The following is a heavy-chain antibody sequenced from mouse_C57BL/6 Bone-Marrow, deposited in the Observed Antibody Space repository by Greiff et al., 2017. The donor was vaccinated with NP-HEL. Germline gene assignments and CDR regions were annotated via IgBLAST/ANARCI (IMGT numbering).Heavy chain of an antibody. J-gene: IGHJ2*01. CDR2: ILPGSGST. CDR1: GYTFTGYW. D-gene: IGHD1-1*01. Sequence: VQLQQSGAELMKPGASVKLSCKATGYTFTGYWIEWVKQRPGHGLEWIGEILPGSGSTNYNEKFKGKATFTADTSSNTAYMQFSSLTSEDSAIYYCARRFTTVVAFPYYFDYWGQGTTLTVSS. CDR3: ARRFTTVVAFPYYFDY. V-gene: IGHV1-9*01.